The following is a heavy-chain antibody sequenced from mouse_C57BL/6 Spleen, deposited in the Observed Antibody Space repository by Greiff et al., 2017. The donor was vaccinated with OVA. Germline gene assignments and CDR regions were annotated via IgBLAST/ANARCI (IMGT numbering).Heavy chain of an antibody. V-gene: IGHV1-26*01. J-gene: IGHJ4*01. CDR1: GYTFTDYY. Sequence: VQLQQSGPELVKPGASVKISCKASGYTFTDYYMNWVKQSHGKSLEWIGDINPNNGGTSYNQKFKGKATLTVDKSSSTAYMELRSLTSEDSAVYYCARYYYGSSGDAMDYWGQGTSVTVSS. CDR2: INPNNGGT. D-gene: IGHD1-1*01. CDR3: ARYYYGSSGDAMDY.